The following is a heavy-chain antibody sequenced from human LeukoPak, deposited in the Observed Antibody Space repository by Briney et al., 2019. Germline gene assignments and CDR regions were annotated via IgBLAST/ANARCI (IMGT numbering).Heavy chain of an antibody. J-gene: IGHJ3*02. V-gene: IGHV1-69*05. Sequence: SVKVSCKASGGTFSSYAISWVRQAPGQGLEWMGGIIPIFGTANYAQKFQGRVTITTDESTSTAYMELSSLRSEDTAVYYCARDPRGSGSYYGAFDIWGQGTMVTVSS. CDR1: GGTFSSYA. D-gene: IGHD1-26*01. CDR3: ARDPRGSGSYYGAFDI. CDR2: IIPIFGTA.